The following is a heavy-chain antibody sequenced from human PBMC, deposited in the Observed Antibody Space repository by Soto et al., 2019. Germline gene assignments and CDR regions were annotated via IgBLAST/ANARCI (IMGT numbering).Heavy chain of an antibody. D-gene: IGHD1-7*01. CDR1: GFTFSGFY. CDR2: INPNSDDT. J-gene: IGHJ4*02. CDR3: ERDALRDSATGTTPGHY. Sequence: ASVKVSCKPSGFTFSGFYLHWVRQAPGQGLEWMGWINPNSDDTGYAQKFQGRVTLTWDTSSSADYLELSRLRSDDTAVYYCERDALRDSATGTTPGHYWGQGTLVTVS. V-gene: IGHV1-2*02.